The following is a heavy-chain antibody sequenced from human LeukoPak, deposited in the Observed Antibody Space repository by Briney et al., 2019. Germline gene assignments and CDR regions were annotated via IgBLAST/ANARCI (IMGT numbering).Heavy chain of an antibody. Sequence: GGSLRLSCAASGFTFSSSVMNWVRQAPGKGLEWVSSISSSSNYIYYADSVKGRFTVSRDNAKNSLYLQMNSLRAEDTAVYYCTTDISAVLYWGQGTLVTVSS. CDR3: TTDISAVLY. V-gene: IGHV3-21*01. CDR2: ISSSSNYI. D-gene: IGHD1-14*01. J-gene: IGHJ4*02. CDR1: GFTFSSSV.